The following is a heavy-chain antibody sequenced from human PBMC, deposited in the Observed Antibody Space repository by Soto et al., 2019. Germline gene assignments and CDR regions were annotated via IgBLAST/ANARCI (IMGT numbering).Heavy chain of an antibody. J-gene: IGHJ4*02. D-gene: IGHD6-13*01. V-gene: IGHV3-30*04. CDR2: ISYDGGKK. CDR1: GFNFSSYA. Sequence: GGSLRLSCAASGFNFSSYAMHWVRQAPGKGLEWVAVISYDGGKKYYADSVKGRFTISRDNSKNTLYVEMNSLSAEDTAVYYCAREGPPAAGTTQHNWGQGTLVTSPQ. CDR3: AREGPPAAGTTQHN.